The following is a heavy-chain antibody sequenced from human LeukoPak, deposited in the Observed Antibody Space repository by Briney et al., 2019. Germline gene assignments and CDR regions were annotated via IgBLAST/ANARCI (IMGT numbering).Heavy chain of an antibody. D-gene: IGHD2-2*01. Sequence: SGGSLRLSCAASGFIFSSYSMNWVRQAPGKGLEWVSSISSSSSYIYYADSVKGRFTISRDNAKNSLYLQMNSLRAEDTAVYYCARSPDSDCSSTSCYETYYYYYGMDVWGQGTTVTVSS. CDR1: GFIFSSYS. J-gene: IGHJ6*02. CDR2: ISSSSSYI. V-gene: IGHV3-21*01. CDR3: ARSPDSDCSSTSCYETYYYYYGMDV.